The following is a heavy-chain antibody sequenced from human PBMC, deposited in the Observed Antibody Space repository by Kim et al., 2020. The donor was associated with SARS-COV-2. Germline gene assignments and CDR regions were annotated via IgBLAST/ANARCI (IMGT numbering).Heavy chain of an antibody. CDR3: ARALYYYDSSGYWGFDY. D-gene: IGHD3-22*01. V-gene: IGHV1-69*01. J-gene: IGHJ4*02. Sequence: FQGRVTITADESTSTAYMELSSLGSEDTAVYYCARALYYYDSSGYWGFDYWGQGTLVTVSS.